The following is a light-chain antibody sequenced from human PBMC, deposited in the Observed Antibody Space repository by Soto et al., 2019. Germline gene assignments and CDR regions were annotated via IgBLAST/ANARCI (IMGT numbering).Light chain of an antibody. Sequence: QSALTQPASVSGSPGQSITISCTGTSSDVGGYNYVSWYQQHPGKAPKLKIYDVSNRPSGVSNRFSGSKSANAASLTISGLQAEDEAEYDYSSYTGSSTYVVFGGGTKLTVL. J-gene: IGLJ2*01. V-gene: IGLV2-14*01. CDR1: SSDVGGYNY. CDR3: SSYTGSSTYVV. CDR2: DVS.